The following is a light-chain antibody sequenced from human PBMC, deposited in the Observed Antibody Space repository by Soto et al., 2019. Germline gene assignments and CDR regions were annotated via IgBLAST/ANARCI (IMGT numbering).Light chain of an antibody. CDR1: QSVSSTY. V-gene: IGKV3-20*01. Sequence: EIVLTQSPGTLSLSPGERATLSCRASQSVSSTYIAWYQQNPGRAPRLLIYGASSRATGIPDMFSGSGSGTDFTLTISRLEPEDFAVYFCQQYGRSPPFTFCQGTKVEIK. CDR2: GAS. J-gene: IGKJ2*01. CDR3: QQYGRSPPFT.